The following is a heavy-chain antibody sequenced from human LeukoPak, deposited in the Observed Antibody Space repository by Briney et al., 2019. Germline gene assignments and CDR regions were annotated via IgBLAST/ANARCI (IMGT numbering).Heavy chain of an antibody. Sequence: ASVKVSCKASGGTFSSYAISWVRQALGQGLEWMGGIIPIFGTANYAQKFQGRVTITTDESTSTAYMELSSLRSEDTAVYYSARGDYDFWSGPSPQYYMDVWGKGTTVTVSS. CDR3: ARGDYDFWSGPSPQYYMDV. CDR1: GGTFSSYA. V-gene: IGHV1-69*05. D-gene: IGHD3-3*01. J-gene: IGHJ6*03. CDR2: IIPIFGTA.